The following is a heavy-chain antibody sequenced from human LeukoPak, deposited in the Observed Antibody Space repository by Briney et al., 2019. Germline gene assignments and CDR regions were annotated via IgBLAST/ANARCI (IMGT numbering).Heavy chain of an antibody. D-gene: IGHD2-21*02. V-gene: IGHV3-74*01. CDR1: GFTFSRYW. CDR3: EGRVTGLPEY. J-gene: IGHJ4*02. Sequence: GGSLRLSCAASGFTFSRYWMHWVRQAPGKGLVWVSRIDSDGTNRDYADSVKGRFTISRDNAKNTVYLQMNSLRDEDTAVYYCEGRVTGLPEYWGQGSLVTVSS. CDR2: IDSDGTNR.